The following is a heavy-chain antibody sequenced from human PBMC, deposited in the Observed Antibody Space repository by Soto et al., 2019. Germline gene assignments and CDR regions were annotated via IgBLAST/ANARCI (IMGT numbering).Heavy chain of an antibody. D-gene: IGHD4-17*01. V-gene: IGHV2-5*02. Sequence: SGPTLVHPTQTLTLTCTFSGFSLSTSGVGVGWIRQPPGEALEWLALKYWDDDKRYSPTLKSRLTITKDTSKNQVVHTMTNMDPVDTATYDCAHRTTVRNWFDPWGQGTLVTVSS. J-gene: IGHJ5*02. CDR1: GFSLSTSGVG. CDR3: AHRTTVRNWFDP. CDR2: KYWDDDK.